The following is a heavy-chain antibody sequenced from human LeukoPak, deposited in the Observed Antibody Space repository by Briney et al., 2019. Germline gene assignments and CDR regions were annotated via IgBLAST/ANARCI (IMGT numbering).Heavy chain of an antibody. V-gene: IGHV4-59*01. CDR1: SDSISGYY. J-gene: IGHJ4*02. D-gene: IGHD2-21*02. Sequence: PSETLSLTCTVSSDSISGYYWSWIRQPPGKGLEWLGYIYSSGSTNYNPSLNSRVTISVDTSKNQFSLKLGSVTAADTAVYYCARFAYCGGHCWYYFDYWGQGTLVTVS. CDR2: IYSSGST. CDR3: ARFAYCGGHCWYYFDY.